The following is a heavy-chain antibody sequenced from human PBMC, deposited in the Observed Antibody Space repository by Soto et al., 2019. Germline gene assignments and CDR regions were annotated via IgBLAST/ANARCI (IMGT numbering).Heavy chain of an antibody. CDR1: GFPFMSYG. Sequence: GGSLRLSCSASGFPFMSYGMHWVRQSPGKGLEWVGLISYDGSDKYYGDSVKGRFTISRDNSKNTLYLQLNNLRPEDTAVYYCAKDRLFYYDSSGSTGNFDCWGPGTLVTVSS. J-gene: IGHJ4*02. CDR2: ISYDGSDK. CDR3: AKDRLFYYDSSGSTGNFDC. V-gene: IGHV3-30*18. D-gene: IGHD3-22*01.